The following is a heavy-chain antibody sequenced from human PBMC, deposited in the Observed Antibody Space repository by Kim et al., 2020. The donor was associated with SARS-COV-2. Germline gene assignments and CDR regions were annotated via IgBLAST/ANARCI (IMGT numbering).Heavy chain of an antibody. D-gene: IGHD3-10*01. CDR2: I. Sequence: ISSADAVKGRFTISRDNAKNSLSLQMNSLGAEDTAVYYCARVLLWFGESWGQGTLVTVSS. V-gene: IGHV3-11*01. CDR3: ARVLLWFGES. J-gene: IGHJ4*02.